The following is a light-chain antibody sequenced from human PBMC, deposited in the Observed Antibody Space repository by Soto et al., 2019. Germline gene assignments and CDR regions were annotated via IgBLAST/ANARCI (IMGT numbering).Light chain of an antibody. CDR3: QHYDGYSEA. V-gene: IGKV1-5*03. CDR1: QTISSR. J-gene: IGKJ1*01. CDR2: NAS. Sequence: EIQMTQSPSTLSGSVGDRVTITCRASQTISSRLAGYQQKPGKAPKLLIYNASTLKSGFPPRFSGSGSGTEFTLTISSLQPDDFATYYCQHYDGYSEAFGQGTKVELK.